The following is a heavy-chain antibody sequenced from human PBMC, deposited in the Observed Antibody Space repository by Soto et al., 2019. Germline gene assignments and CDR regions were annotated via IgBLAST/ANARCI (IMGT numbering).Heavy chain of an antibody. CDR3: ARDLRARGPQGTSVGPRSSQLDY. V-gene: IGHV1-18*01. CDR2: ISAYNGNT. D-gene: IGHD3-10*01. Sequence: EASVKVSCKASGYTFTSYGISWVRQAPGQGLEWMGWISAYNGNTNYAQKLQGRVTMTTDTSTSTAYMELRSLRSDDTAVYYCARDLRARGPQGTSVGPRSSQLDYWGQGTLVTVSS. J-gene: IGHJ4*02. CDR1: GYTFTSYG.